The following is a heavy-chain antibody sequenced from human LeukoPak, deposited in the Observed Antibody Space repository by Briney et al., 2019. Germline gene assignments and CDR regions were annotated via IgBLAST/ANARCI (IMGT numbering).Heavy chain of an antibody. V-gene: IGHV3-23*01. CDR2: ISGSGENT. Sequence: GSLRLSCAASGFTFSKYAMTWIRQAPGKGPEWVSVISGSGENTDYADSVKGRFTISRDNSKNTLSLQMNSLRAEDTAVYYCARDLSPVVRASPMGYWGQGTLVTVSS. J-gene: IGHJ4*02. CDR3: ARDLSPVVRASPMGY. CDR1: GFTFSKYA. D-gene: IGHD3-10*01.